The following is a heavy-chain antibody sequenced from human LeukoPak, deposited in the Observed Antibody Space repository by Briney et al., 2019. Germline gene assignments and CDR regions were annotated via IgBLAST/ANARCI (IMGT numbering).Heavy chain of an antibody. CDR3: ARHLANVRWGVNPRWFDP. CDR1: GDTVSSNSAA. CDR2: TYYRSKWYN. V-gene: IGHV6-1*01. J-gene: IGHJ5*02. D-gene: IGHD3-10*02. Sequence: SQTLSLTCAISGDTVSSNSAAWHWIRQSTSRGLEWLGRTYYRSKWYNDYAVSVKSRITIKPDTSKNQFSLQLNSVTPEDTAVYYCARHLANVRWGVNPRWFDPWGQGTLVTVSS.